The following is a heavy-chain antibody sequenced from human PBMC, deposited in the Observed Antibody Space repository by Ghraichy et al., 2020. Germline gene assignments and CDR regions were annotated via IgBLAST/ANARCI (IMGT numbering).Heavy chain of an antibody. V-gene: IGHV4-34*01. CDR3: AREAWYYDSDLDY. D-gene: IGHD3-22*01. CDR1: GGSFSGYY. Sequence: SQTLSLTCAVYGGSFSGYYWSWIRQPPGKGLEWIGEINHSGSTNYNPSLKSRVTISVDTSKNQFSLKLSSVTAADTAVYYCAREAWYYDSDLDYWGQGTLVTVSS. J-gene: IGHJ4*02. CDR2: INHSGST.